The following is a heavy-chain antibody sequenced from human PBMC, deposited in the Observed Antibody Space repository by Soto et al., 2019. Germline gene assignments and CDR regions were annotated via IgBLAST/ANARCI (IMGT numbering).Heavy chain of an antibody. D-gene: IGHD3-10*01. CDR2: ISNRGDT. CDR1: GFIVSDTY. V-gene: IGHV3-66*01. Sequence: GGSLRLSCTASGFIVSDTYMNWVRQAPGKGLEWVSVISNRGDTHYADSVRGRFSLSRDIADNTLHLQMNNLRVEDTAVYYCARGPRFCVGGSCPIRGDLFDFGGKGKM. J-gene: IGHJ3*01. CDR3: ARGPRFCVGGSCPIRGDLFDF.